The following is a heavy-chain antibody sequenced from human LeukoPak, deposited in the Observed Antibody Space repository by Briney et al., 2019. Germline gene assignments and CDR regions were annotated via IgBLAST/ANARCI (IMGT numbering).Heavy chain of an antibody. D-gene: IGHD4-11*01. V-gene: IGHV1-69*13. CDR2: IIPIFGTA. Sequence: SVKVPFKASGGTFSIYAISWVRQAPGQGLEWMGGIIPIFGTANYAQKFQGRVTITADESTSTAYMELSSLRSEDTAVYYCARADYQTYYYYGMDVWGQGTTVTVSS. J-gene: IGHJ6*02. CDR3: ARADYQTYYYYGMDV. CDR1: GGTFSIYA.